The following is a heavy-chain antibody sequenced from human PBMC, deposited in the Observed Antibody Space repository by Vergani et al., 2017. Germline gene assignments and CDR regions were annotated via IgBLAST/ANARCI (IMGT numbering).Heavy chain of an antibody. CDR3: ASDTHSGQRADR. CDR1: FDSIRNFY. J-gene: IGHJ5*02. V-gene: IGHV4-59*01. D-gene: IGHD6-19*01. CDR2: IHYSENT. Sequence: QVQLQESGPGLVKSSETLSLTCSVSFDSIRNFYCNWIRQPPGKGLEWIGSIHYSENTNYNPSLKTRVTISVDTSKNQFSLTLTYVTAADTAVYYCASDTHSGQRADRWGQGILVTVTS.